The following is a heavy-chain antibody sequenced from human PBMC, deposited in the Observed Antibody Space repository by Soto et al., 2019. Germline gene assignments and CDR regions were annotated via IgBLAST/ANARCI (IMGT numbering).Heavy chain of an antibody. V-gene: IGHV4-39*01. Sequence: SETLSLTCTVSGGSISSSSYYWGWIRQPPGKGLEWIGSIYYSGSTYYNPSLKSRVTISVDTSKNQFSLKLSSVTAADTAVYYCARQDLIVVVPAAMLSYFDYWGQGTLVTVSS. CDR3: ARQDLIVVVPAAMLSYFDY. D-gene: IGHD2-2*01. J-gene: IGHJ4*02. CDR2: IYYSGST. CDR1: GGSISSSSYY.